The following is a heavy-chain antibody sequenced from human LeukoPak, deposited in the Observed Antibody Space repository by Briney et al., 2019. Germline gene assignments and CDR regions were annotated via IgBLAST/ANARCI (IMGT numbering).Heavy chain of an antibody. CDR3: ASYTRGWWVDV. V-gene: IGHV4-4*07. CDR2: IFTTGGT. CDR1: GGSISNYY. Sequence: SETLSLTCTVSGGSISNYYWSWIRQPAGKALEWIGRIFTTGGTNYNPSLKSRVAMSVDTSKNQFSLKLTSVTAADTAVYYCASYTRGWWVDVWGKGTTVTVSS. J-gene: IGHJ6*04. D-gene: IGHD6-19*01.